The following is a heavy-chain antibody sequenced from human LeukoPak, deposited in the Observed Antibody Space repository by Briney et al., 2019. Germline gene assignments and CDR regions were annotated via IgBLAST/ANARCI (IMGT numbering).Heavy chain of an antibody. CDR2: INPSGGST. D-gene: IGHD1-26*01. V-gene: IGHV1-46*01. CDR1: GYTFTSYY. CDR3: ARGGLISFLVAVGATTLDY. Sequence: GASVKVSCKASGYTFTSYYMHWVRQAPGQGLEWMGIINPSGGSTSYAQKFQGRVTMTRDTSTSTVYMELSSLRSEDTAVYYCARGGLISFLVAVGATTLDYWGQGTLVTVSS. J-gene: IGHJ4*02.